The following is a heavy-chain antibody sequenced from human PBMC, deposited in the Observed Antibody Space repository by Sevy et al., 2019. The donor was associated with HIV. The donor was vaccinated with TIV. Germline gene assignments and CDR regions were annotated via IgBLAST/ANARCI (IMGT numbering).Heavy chain of an antibody. CDR1: GFTFSSYW. CDR2: IRQDGSEK. Sequence: GGSLRLSCAASGFTFSSYWMSWVRQAPGKGLEWVANIRQDGSEKYYLDSVKGRFTISRDNAKNSLYLQMNSLRAEDTAVYYCARDQGGGAFDIWGHGTMVTVSS. D-gene: IGHD1-26*01. J-gene: IGHJ3*02. V-gene: IGHV3-7*01. CDR3: ARDQGGGAFDI.